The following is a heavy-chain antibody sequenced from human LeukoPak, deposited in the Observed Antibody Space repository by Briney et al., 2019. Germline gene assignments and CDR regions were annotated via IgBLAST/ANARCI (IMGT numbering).Heavy chain of an antibody. CDR2: IIWIGGST. CDR3: ARGGMTAGTWGYFDY. V-gene: IGHV3-20*04. J-gene: IGHJ4*02. CDR1: GFTFDDFG. D-gene: IGHD6-19*01. Sequence: GGSLRLSCAASGFTFDDFGMSWVRQAPGKGLEWVSCIIWIGGSTDYADSVKGRCTIVRDNDKNSLHLQMNSLRAEDTAFYYCARGGMTAGTWGYFDYWGQGTLVTVSS.